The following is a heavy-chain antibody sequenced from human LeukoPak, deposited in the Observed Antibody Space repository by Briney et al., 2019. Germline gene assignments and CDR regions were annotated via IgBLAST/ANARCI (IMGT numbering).Heavy chain of an antibody. J-gene: IGHJ5*02. D-gene: IGHD6-6*01. CDR2: INPNSGDT. V-gene: IGHV1-8*03. CDR3: ARGRAARPRRHGSNWFDP. Sequence: ASVKVSCKASGYTFTGYYMHWVRQAPGQGLEWMGWINPNSGDTGYAQKFQGRVTITWNTSISTAYMELSSLRSEDTAVYYCARGRAARPRRHGSNWFDPWGQGTLVTVSS. CDR1: GYTFTGYY.